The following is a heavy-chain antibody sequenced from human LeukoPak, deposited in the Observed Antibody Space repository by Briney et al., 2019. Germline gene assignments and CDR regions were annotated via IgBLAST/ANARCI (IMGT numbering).Heavy chain of an antibody. V-gene: IGHV4-30-4*08. CDR1: GGSMTSGVYY. Sequence: SETLSLTCTVSGGSMTSGVYYWSWIRQPPGKGLEWFGYIFYSGSTYYNPSLKSRVTISVDTPKHHFSLNLSSVTPPHSTAYYCARGDHQLIYDLGMRSYFDLWGRGTLVTVSS. D-gene: IGHD2-2*02. CDR3: ARGDHQLIYDLGMRSYFDL. J-gene: IGHJ2*01. CDR2: IFYSGST.